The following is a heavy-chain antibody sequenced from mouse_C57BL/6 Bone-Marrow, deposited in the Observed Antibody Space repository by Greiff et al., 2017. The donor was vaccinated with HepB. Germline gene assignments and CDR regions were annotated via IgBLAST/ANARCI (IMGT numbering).Heavy chain of an antibody. Sequence: EVQLVESGEGLVKPGGSLKLSCAASGFTFSSYAMSWVRQTPEKRLEWVAYISSGGDYIYYADTVKGRFTISRDNARNTLYLKMSSLKSEDTAMYYCTIYYGSSYSHWYFDVWGTGTTVTVSS. CDR2: ISSGGDYI. V-gene: IGHV5-9-1*02. CDR3: TIYYGSSYSHWYFDV. J-gene: IGHJ1*03. CDR1: GFTFSSYA. D-gene: IGHD1-1*01.